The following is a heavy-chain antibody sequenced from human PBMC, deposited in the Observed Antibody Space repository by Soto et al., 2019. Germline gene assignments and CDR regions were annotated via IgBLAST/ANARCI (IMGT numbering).Heavy chain of an antibody. D-gene: IGHD5-18*01. CDR1: GFTFSTYG. Sequence: LRLSCEASGFTFSTYGMHWVRQAPGKGLQWVAVIWYDGTNTYYGDSVKGRFTISRDNSKNTLYLQMNNLRAEDTAVYYCARVEAPLIHSDHYYYGMDVWGQGTTVTVSS. J-gene: IGHJ6*02. CDR3: ARVEAPLIHSDHYYYGMDV. CDR2: IWYDGTNT. V-gene: IGHV3-33*01.